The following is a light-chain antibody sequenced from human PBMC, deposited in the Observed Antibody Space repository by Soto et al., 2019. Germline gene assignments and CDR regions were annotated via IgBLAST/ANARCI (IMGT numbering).Light chain of an antibody. CDR3: QQYKSIPIT. CDR2: AAS. CDR1: QSVSNN. J-gene: IGKJ5*01. V-gene: IGKV1-39*01. Sequence: DIQMTQSPSSLSASVGDRISITCQASQSVSNNLNWYQQKPGKAPRLVIYAASHLQTGVPSRFSGSGSGTGFTLTISSLQPEDFATYYCQQYKSIPITFGQGTRLEIK.